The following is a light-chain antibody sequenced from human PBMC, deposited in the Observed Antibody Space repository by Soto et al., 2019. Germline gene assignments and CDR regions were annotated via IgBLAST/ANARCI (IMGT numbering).Light chain of an antibody. CDR1: DSNIGSRP. J-gene: IGLJ3*02. CDR3: SAWDVSFNGRV. Sequence: QSVLTQPPSASGTPGQRVTISCSGSDSNIGSRPVNWYQQLPGTAPKLLIQANNQRPSGVPDRFSGSKSGTSASLAISGLQSEDEADYYCSAWDVSFNGRVFGGGTKLTVL. V-gene: IGLV1-44*01. CDR2: ANN.